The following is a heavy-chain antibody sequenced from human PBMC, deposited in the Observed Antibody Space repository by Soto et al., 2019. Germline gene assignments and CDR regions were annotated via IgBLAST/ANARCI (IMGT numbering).Heavy chain of an antibody. CDR2: MYISGST. V-gene: IGHV4-4*07. CDR1: GDSIQDYH. CDR3: ARMYNSGFYRPEGDYYFYGMDV. Sequence: SETLYLTCSVNGDSIQDYHCRWIGQPAGKGLEWIGRMYISGSTNYNPSLNSRVTKPADTSVNHLPLTLRSVTAAHTAIYYCARMYNSGFYRPEGDYYFYGMDVWGQGPTVT. J-gene: IGHJ6*02. D-gene: IGHD5-12*01.